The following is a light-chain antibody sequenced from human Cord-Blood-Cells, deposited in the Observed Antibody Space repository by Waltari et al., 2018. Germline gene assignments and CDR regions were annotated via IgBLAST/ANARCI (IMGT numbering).Light chain of an antibody. Sequence: QSVLTQPPSVSGAPGQRVTISCTGSNSNIGAGYDVHWYQQLPGTAPKLLIYGNRNRPPGGPHRVSCSKSCTSASLAITGLQAEDDADYFCQSYDSSLSGYVFGTGTKVTVL. CDR2: GNR. J-gene: IGLJ1*01. CDR1: NSNIGAGYD. V-gene: IGLV1-40*01. CDR3: QSYDSSLSGYV.